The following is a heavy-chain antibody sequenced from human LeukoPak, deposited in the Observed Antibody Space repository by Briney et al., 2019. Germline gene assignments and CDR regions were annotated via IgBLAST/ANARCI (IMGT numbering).Heavy chain of an antibody. CDR3: ARDRSDFCLLYHYYYMDV. V-gene: IGHV3-7*01. CDR2: IKEDGSEK. Sequence: GGSLSLSCAASGFAVSNHWMNWVRQAPGKGLECVANIKEDGSEKYYVDSVKGRFTISRDSVRHSLYLQMNSLRDEDTAIYYCARDRSDFCLLYHYYYMDVWGKGTTVTVSS. D-gene: IGHD3-3*01. J-gene: IGHJ6*03. CDR1: GFAVSNHW.